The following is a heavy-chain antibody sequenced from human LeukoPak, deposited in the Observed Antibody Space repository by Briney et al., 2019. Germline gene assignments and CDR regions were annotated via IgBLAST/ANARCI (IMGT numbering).Heavy chain of an antibody. CDR2: ISAYNGNT. V-gene: IGHV1-18*01. CDR1: GYTFTSYG. Sequence: ASVKVSXKASGYTFTSYGISWVRQAPGQGLEWMGWISAYNGNTNYAQKLQGRVTMTTDTSTSTAYMELRSLRSDDTAVYYCARGGAFVVVPAAIGNWFDPWGQGNLVTVSS. D-gene: IGHD2-2*02. J-gene: IGHJ5*02. CDR3: ARGGAFVVVPAAIGNWFDP.